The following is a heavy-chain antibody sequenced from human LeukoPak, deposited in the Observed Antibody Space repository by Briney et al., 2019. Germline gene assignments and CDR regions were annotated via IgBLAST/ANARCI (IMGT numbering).Heavy chain of an antibody. D-gene: IGHD1-26*01. Sequence: GGSLRLSCAASGFTFSDYYMSWIRQAPGKGLEWVSVIYSGGGTYYADSVKGRFTISRDNSKNTLYLQMNSLRAEDTAVYYCARGPEWELPPYFDYWGQGTLVTVSS. V-gene: IGHV3-53*01. CDR2: IYSGGGT. CDR3: ARGPEWELPPYFDY. J-gene: IGHJ4*02. CDR1: GFTFSDYY.